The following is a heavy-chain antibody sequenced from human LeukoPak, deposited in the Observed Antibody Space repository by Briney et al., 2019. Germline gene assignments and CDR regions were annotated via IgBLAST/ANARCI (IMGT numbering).Heavy chain of an antibody. CDR2: ISSSSSDI. Sequence: GGSLRLSCAASGFTFSGYSMNWVRQAPGKGLEWVSSISSSSSDIYYAGSVKGRFTISRDNAKNSLFLQMYSLRAEDTAVYYCARGRGCSSTGCYPDYWGQGTLVTVSS. D-gene: IGHD2-2*01. V-gene: IGHV3-21*01. J-gene: IGHJ4*02. CDR1: GFTFSGYS. CDR3: ARGRGCSSTGCYPDY.